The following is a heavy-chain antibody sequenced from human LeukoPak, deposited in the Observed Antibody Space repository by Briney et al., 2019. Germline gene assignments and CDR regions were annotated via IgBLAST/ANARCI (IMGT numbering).Heavy chain of an antibody. CDR3: ARHGSLYSSSRQDFDY. D-gene: IGHD6-6*01. CDR1: GYSFSNYW. Sequence: ESLKVSCKGSGYSFSNYWIGWVRQMPGKGLEWMGIIYPGDSDSRYSPSFQGQVTISADKSISTAYLQWSSLKASDTAMYFCARHGSLYSSSRQDFDYWGQGTLVTVSS. CDR2: IYPGDSDS. V-gene: IGHV5-51*01. J-gene: IGHJ4*02.